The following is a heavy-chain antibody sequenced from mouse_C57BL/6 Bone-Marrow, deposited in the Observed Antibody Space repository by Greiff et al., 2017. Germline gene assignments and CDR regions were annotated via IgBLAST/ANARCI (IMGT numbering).Heavy chain of an antibody. CDR3: ARWRLRRFDY. Sequence: VQLQQPGAELVKPGASVTLSCKASGYTFTSYWMHWVKQRPGQGLEWIGMIHPNSGSTNYNEKFKSKATLTVDKSSSTAYMQLSSLTSEDSAVYYCARWRLRRFDYWGQGTTLTVSS. J-gene: IGHJ2*01. V-gene: IGHV1-64*01. CDR1: GYTFTSYW. CDR2: IHPNSGST. D-gene: IGHD2-4*01.